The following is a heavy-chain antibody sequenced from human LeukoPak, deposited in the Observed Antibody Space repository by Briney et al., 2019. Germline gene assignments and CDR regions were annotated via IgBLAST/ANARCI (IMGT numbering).Heavy chain of an antibody. CDR3: ARDPLRDYYYYGMDV. Sequence: ASVKVSCKASGYTFTGYYMHWVRQAPGQGLEWMGWINPNSGGTNYAQKFQGRVTMTRDTSISTAYTELSRLRSDDTAVYYCARDPLRDYYYYGMDVWGQGTTVTVSS. V-gene: IGHV1-2*02. CDR1: GYTFTGYY. CDR2: INPNSGGT. J-gene: IGHJ6*02. D-gene: IGHD4-17*01.